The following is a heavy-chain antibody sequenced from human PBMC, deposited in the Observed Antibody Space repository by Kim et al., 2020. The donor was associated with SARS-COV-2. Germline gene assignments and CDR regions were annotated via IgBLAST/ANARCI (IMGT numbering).Heavy chain of an antibody. D-gene: IGHD7-27*01. CDR2: IGLTSSSL. J-gene: IGHJ4*02. CDR3: VREQSWGFDY. Sequence: GGSLRLSCAASGFTFSAYPMNWVRQAPGKGLEWISTIGLTSSSLDYADSVKGRFTISRDNAKNSLYLRMNSLRDDDTAVYYCVREQSWGFDYWGQGVLVTISS. V-gene: IGHV3-48*02. CDR1: GFTFSAYP.